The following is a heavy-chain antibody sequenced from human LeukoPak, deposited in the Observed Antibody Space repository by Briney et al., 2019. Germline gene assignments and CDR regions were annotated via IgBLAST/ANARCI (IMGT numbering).Heavy chain of an antibody. CDR2: INERGSET. J-gene: IGHJ4*02. D-gene: IGHD2-15*01. CDR3: AKDYSFSNFN. Sequence: QTGGSLRLSCAAPGFIFSNHWMTRVRQAPGKGLEWVANINERGSETYYADYVKGRFTISRDNTKKSLFLQLNSLSVEDTAMYYCAKDYSFSNFNWGQGTLVTVSS. V-gene: IGHV3-7*01. CDR1: GFIFSNHW.